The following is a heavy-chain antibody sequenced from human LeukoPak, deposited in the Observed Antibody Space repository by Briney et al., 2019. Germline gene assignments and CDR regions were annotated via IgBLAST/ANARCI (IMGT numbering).Heavy chain of an antibody. V-gene: IGHV3-11*04. J-gene: IGHJ4*02. CDR1: GFTFSDYY. CDR3: ARVSSSGPQ. Sequence: PVGSLRLSSAASGFTFSDYYMSWIRQAPGKGLEWVSYIRSSGDSISYADSVKGRFTISRDNAKSSLYLQMNSLRVEDTAVYYCARVSSSGPQWGQGTLVTVSS. D-gene: IGHD3-22*01. CDR2: IRSSGDSI.